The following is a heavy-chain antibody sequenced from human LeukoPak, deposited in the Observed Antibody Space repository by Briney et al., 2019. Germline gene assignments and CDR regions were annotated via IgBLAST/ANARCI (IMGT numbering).Heavy chain of an antibody. J-gene: IGHJ4*02. CDR3: ANSVVPAASLDY. V-gene: IGHV3-23*01. CDR2: ISGSGGST. D-gene: IGHD2-2*01. Sequence: SLRRSLGASRFTYGKYANSGGRRVPEKGLKWVSAISGSGGSTYYADSVKGRFTISRDNSKNTLYLQMNSLRAEDTAVYYCANSVVPAASLDYWGQGTLVTVSS. CDR1: RFTYGKYA.